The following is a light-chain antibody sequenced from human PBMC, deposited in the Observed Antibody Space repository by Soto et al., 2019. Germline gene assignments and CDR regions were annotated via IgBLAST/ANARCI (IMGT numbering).Light chain of an antibody. CDR2: GNN. J-gene: IGLJ2*01. Sequence: QSVLTQPPSVSGAPGQRVTISCTGSTSNIGAGYDVHWYQQLPGTAPKLLIYGNNNRPSGVPDRFSGSKSGTSASLAITGRQAEDETDYCCQSYDRSLSGSVFGGGTQLTVL. CDR1: TSNIGAGYD. V-gene: IGLV1-40*01. CDR3: QSYDRSLSGSV.